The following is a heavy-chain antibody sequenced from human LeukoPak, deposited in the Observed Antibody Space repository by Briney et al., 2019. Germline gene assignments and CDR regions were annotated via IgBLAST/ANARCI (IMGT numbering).Heavy chain of an antibody. D-gene: IGHD5-12*01. Sequence: GGSLRLSCAASGFTFSSYAMSWVRQAPGKGLEWVSAISGSGGSTYYADSVKGRFTISRDNSKNTLYLQMNSLRAEDTAVYYCAKKNGGPTVATTIDYWGQGTLVTVSS. CDR1: GFTFSSYA. CDR3: AKKNGGPTVATTIDY. CDR2: ISGSGGST. V-gene: IGHV3-23*01. J-gene: IGHJ4*02.